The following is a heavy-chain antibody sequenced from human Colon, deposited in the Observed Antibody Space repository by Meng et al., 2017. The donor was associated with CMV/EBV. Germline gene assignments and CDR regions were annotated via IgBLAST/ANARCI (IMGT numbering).Heavy chain of an antibody. CDR2: INSDGSST. D-gene: IGHD4-17*01. Sequence: GESLKISCAASGFTFSSYWMHWVRQAPGKGLVWVSRINSDGSSTSYADSVKGRFTISRDNSNNSLVLQLTSLRTEDTALYYCAKGTAATTVPDFDSWGQGTLVTVSS. CDR1: GFTFSSYW. J-gene: IGHJ4*02. V-gene: IGHV3-74*01. CDR3: AKGTAATTVPDFDS.